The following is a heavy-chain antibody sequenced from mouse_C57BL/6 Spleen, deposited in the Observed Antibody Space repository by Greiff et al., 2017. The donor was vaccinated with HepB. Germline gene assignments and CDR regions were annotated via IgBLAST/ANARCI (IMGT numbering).Heavy chain of an antibody. D-gene: IGHD1-1*01. J-gene: IGHJ4*01. CDR2: IDPSDSYT. V-gene: IGHV1-69*01. Sequence: QVQLQQPGAELVMPGASVKLSCKASGYTFTSYWMHWVKQRPGQGLEWIGEIDPSDSYTNYNQKFKGKSTLTVDKSSSTAYMQLSSLPSEDSAVYYCARWIYYGSSYSMDYWGQGTSVTVSS. CDR1: GYTFTSYW. CDR3: ARWIYYGSSYSMDY.